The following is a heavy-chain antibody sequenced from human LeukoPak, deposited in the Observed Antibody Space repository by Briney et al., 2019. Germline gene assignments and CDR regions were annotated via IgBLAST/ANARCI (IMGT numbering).Heavy chain of an antibody. V-gene: IGHV3-74*01. CDR1: GFTFSNYW. CDR2: IYVDGRTT. Sequence: GGSLRLSCVASGFTFSNYWMHWVRQPPGKGLVWVSRIYVDGRTTNYADSVKGRFTISRDNAKNTVYLEMNSLSVGDTATYYCIRDFRSADLWGQGTLVTVTS. CDR3: IRDFRSADL. J-gene: IGHJ5*02.